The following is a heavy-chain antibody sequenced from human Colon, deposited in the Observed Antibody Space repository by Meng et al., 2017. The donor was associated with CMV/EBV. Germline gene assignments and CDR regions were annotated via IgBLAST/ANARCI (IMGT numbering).Heavy chain of an antibody. CDR2: IKQDGSEK. CDR1: GFTFSSYW. V-gene: IGHV3-7*01. D-gene: IGHD2-2*01. CDR3: ATPPARMLDH. Sequence: GESLKISCAASGFTFSSYWMSWVRQAPGKGLEWVANIKQDGSEKYYVDSVKGRFTISRDNAKNSLYLQMNSLRAEDTAVYYCATPPARMLDHWGQGELVTVSS. J-gene: IGHJ4*02.